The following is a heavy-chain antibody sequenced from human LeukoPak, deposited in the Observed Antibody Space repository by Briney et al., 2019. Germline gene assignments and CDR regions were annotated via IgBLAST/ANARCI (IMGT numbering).Heavy chain of an antibody. V-gene: IGHV4-34*01. J-gene: IGHJ3*02. CDR2: INHSGST. CDR1: GGSISSYY. D-gene: IGHD6-19*01. CDR3: ARGYSSGWYQNAFDI. Sequence: SETLSLTCTVSGGSISSYYWSWIRQPPGKGLEWIGEINHSGSTNYNPSLKSRVTISVDTSKNQFSLKLSSVTAADTAVYYCARGYSSGWYQNAFDIWGQGTMVTVSS.